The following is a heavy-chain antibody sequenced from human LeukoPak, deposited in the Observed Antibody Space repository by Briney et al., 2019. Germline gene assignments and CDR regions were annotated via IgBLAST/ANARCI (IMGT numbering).Heavy chain of an antibody. D-gene: IGHD4-17*01. V-gene: IGHV4-59*01. J-gene: IGHJ4*02. Sequence: SETLSLTCTVSGGSISSYYWSWIRQPPGKGLEWIGYIYYSGSTNYNPSRKSRVTISVDTSKNQFSLKLSSVTAADTALYYCARDYGDYFDYWGQRTLITVSS. CDR3: ARDYGDYFDY. CDR1: GGSISSYY. CDR2: IYYSGST.